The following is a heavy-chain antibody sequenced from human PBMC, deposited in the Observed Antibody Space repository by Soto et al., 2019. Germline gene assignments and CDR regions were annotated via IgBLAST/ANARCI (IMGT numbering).Heavy chain of an antibody. CDR3: VRDYLLTGFDP. J-gene: IGHJ5*02. D-gene: IGHD3-9*01. CDR2: VYYSGST. CDR1: GGSSSNYY. V-gene: IGHV4-59*01. Sequence: SETLSLTCTVSGGSSSNYYWTWVRQPPGKGLEWIGYVYYSGSTNYNPSLESRVTISIDASKNQFSLKMKSVTAADTAVYYCVRDYLLTGFDPWGQGALVTVSS.